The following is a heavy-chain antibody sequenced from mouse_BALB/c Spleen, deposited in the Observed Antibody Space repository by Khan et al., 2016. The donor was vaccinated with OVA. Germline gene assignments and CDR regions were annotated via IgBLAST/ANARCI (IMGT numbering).Heavy chain of an antibody. V-gene: IGHV5-6*01. D-gene: IGHD4-1*01. CDR3: ASHLTGSFAY. CDR1: GFTFSSYS. Sequence: EVELVESGGDLVKPGGSLKLSCAASGFTFSSYSMSWVRQTPDKRLEWVATISSVGDYTYYPDSVKGRFTISRDNAKHTLYLQMGSLRTEDTAMYYCASHLTGSFAYWGQGTLVTVSA. J-gene: IGHJ3*01. CDR2: ISSVGDYT.